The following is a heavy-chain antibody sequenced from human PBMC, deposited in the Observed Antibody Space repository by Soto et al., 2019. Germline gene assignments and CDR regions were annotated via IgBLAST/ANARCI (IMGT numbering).Heavy chain of an antibody. D-gene: IGHD3-3*01. CDR2: IKSKTDGGTT. CDR3: TTSITIFGVVISGYDY. J-gene: IGHJ4*02. Sequence: GGSLRLSCAASGFTFSNAWMSWVRQAPGKGLEWVGRIKSKTDGGTTDYAAPVKGRFTISRDDSKNTLYLQMNSLKTEDTAVYYCTTSITIFGVVISGYDYWGQGTLVTVSS. V-gene: IGHV3-15*01. CDR1: GFTFSNAW.